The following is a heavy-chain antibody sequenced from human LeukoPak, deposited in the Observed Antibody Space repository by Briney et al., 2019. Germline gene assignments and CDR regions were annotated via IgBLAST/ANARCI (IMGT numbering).Heavy chain of an antibody. CDR2: IWYGGSNK. J-gene: IGHJ4*02. Sequence: GGSLRLSCAASGFTFSSYGMHWVRQAPGKGLEWVAVIWYGGSNKYYADSVKGRFTISRDDSKSTLYLQMNSLRAEDTAVYYCAKDGHWTFDYWGQGTLVTVSS. V-gene: IGHV3-30*02. CDR1: GFTFSSYG. CDR3: AKDGHWTFDY. D-gene: IGHD1-1*01.